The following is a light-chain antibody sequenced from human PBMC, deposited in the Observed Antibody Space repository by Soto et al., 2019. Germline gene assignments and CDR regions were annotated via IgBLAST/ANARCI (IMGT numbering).Light chain of an antibody. CDR3: QQAATFPLS. CDR1: QGITSW. CDR2: AAS. Sequence: DIQMTQSPSSVSAFVGDSVTITCRASQGITSWLAWYQQKRGKAPELLIYAASSLQSGVPSRFSGSGSGTDFTLTISSLQPEDSATDDCQQAATFPLSFGGGTKVEIK. J-gene: IGKJ4*01. V-gene: IGKV1-12*01.